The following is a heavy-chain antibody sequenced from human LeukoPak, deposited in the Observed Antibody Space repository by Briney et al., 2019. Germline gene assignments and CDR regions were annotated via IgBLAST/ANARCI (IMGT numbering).Heavy chain of an antibody. V-gene: IGHV3-43*01. CDR1: GFTFDDYT. D-gene: IGHD2-2*01. Sequence: GGSLRLSCAASGFTFDDYTFHWVRQAPGKGLEWVSLITWDGGTTYYADSVKGRFTISRDNSKNSVYLQMNSLRTEDTALYYCTKDRYSTTTSCPLDYWGHGTLVTVCS. J-gene: IGHJ4*01. CDR2: ITWDGGTT. CDR3: TKDRYSTTTSCPLDY.